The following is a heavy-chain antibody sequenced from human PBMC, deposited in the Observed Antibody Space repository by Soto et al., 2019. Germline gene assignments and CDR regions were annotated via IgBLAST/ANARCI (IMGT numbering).Heavy chain of an antibody. V-gene: IGHV3-48*02. CDR2: ISYSGETK. Sequence: RRLSCVTSGFTFTKYSMNWVRQAPGKGLEWVSYISYSGETKYYADSLKGRYAISRDDAKNSVYLQMNSLRDEDTAFYYCVRGVVVVVGSTAENFDHWGQGTLVTVSS. CDR1: GFTFTKYS. CDR3: VRGVVVVVGSTAENFDH. J-gene: IGHJ4*02. D-gene: IGHD2-15*01.